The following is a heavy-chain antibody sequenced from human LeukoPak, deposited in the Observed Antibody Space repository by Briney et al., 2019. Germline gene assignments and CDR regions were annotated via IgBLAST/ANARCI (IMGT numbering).Heavy chain of an antibody. CDR3: ARDPTRVGATGFGDY. D-gene: IGHD1-26*01. Sequence: GASVKVSCKASGYTFTGYYMHWVRQAPGQGLEWMGWINPNSGGTNYAQKFQGRVTMTRDTSISTAYMELSRLRSDGTAVYYCARDPTRVGATGFGDYWGQGTLVTVSS. V-gene: IGHV1-2*02. CDR1: GYTFTGYY. J-gene: IGHJ4*02. CDR2: INPNSGGT.